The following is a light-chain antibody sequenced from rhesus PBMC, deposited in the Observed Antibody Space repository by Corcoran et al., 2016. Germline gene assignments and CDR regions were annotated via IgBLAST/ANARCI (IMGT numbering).Light chain of an antibody. CDR2: AAS. CDR3: LQGYSTPYS. J-gene: IGKJ2*01. V-gene: IGKV1-36*02. CDR1: QGISDS. Sequence: DIQMTQSPSSLSVSVGDRVTITCRASQGISDSLSLYQQNPGKAPKRLIYAASSLESGVPSRFSGGGSGTEVTLTISSLQPEDFAAYYCLQGYSTPYSFGQGTKVEIK.